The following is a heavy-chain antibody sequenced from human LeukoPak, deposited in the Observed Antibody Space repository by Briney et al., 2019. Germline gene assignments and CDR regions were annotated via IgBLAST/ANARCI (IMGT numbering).Heavy chain of an antibody. CDR3: ARLYYDFWSVYYSDNGNIYMDV. CDR2: IRSKANSYAT. Sequence: GGSLRLSCAASGFTFSGSAMHWVRQASGKGLEWVGRIRSKANSYATAYAASVKGRFTISRDNAKNTLYLQMNSLRAEDTAVYYCARLYYDFWSVYYSDNGNIYMDVWGKGTTVTVSS. CDR1: GFTFSGSA. D-gene: IGHD3-3*01. V-gene: IGHV3-73*01. J-gene: IGHJ6*03.